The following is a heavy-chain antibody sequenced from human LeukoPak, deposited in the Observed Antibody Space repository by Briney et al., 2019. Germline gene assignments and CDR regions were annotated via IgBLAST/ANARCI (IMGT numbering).Heavy chain of an antibody. CDR3: ARLGEYSSPFDH. V-gene: IGHV4-39*01. CDR1: YGSISSNNYY. J-gene: IGHJ4*02. Sequence: KPSETLSLTCTVSYGSISSNNYYWGWIRQPPGKGLEWIGIIYYSGSTNYNPTLESRVTMSVDTSKNQFSLKLSSVTAADTAVYYCARLGEYSSPFDHWGQGTLVTVSS. D-gene: IGHD6-6*01. CDR2: IYYSGST.